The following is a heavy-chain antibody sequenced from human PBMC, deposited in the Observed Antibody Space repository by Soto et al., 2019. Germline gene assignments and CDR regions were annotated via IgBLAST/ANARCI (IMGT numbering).Heavy chain of an antibody. CDR3: AREAGYCSRTSCYRRAFDT. V-gene: IGHV3-74*03. D-gene: IGHD2-2*01. CDR2: INTDGGSS. Sequence: EVQLVESGGDLVQPGGSLSLSCAASGFTFSGHWMHWVRQVPGKGLEWVSRINTDGGSSAYADSVKGRVAISRDNAKNTLYLQMTGLRAEDTAVYYCAREAGYCSRTSCYRRAFDTWGQGTTVTVSS. J-gene: IGHJ3*02. CDR1: GFTFSGHW.